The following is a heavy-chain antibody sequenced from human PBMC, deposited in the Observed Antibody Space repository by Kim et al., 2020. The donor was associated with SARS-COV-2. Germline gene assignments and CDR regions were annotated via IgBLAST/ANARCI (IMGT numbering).Heavy chain of an antibody. D-gene: IGHD2-2*01. V-gene: IGHV1-2*02. Sequence: ASVKVSCKASGYTFTGYYMHWVRQAPGQGLEWMGWINPNSGGTNYAQKFQGRVTMTRDTSISTAYMELSRLRSDDTAVYYCARDWGSSTSDRAFDIWGQGTMVTVSS. CDR2: INPNSGGT. CDR3: ARDWGSSTSDRAFDI. CDR1: GYTFTGYY. J-gene: IGHJ3*02.